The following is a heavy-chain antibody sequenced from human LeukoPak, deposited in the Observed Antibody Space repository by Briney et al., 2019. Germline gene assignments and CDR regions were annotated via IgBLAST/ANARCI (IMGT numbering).Heavy chain of an antibody. CDR1: GDSISSSSNY. CDR2: IYYSGST. CDR3: ARDGGVTMVRGVIIT. V-gene: IGHV4-39*07. J-gene: IGHJ4*02. Sequence: EASETLSLTCTVSGDSISSSSNYWGWIRQPPGKGLEWIGSIYYSGSTYYSPSLKSRVTISLDTSKNQFSLKLSSVTAADTAVYYCARDGGVTMVRGVIITWGQGTLVTVSS. D-gene: IGHD3-10*01.